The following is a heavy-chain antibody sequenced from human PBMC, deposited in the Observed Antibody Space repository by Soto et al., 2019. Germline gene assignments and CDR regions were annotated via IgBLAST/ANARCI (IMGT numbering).Heavy chain of an antibody. V-gene: IGHV2-5*01. Sequence: SGPTLVNPTQTLTLTCTFSGFSLSTSGVGVGWIRQPPGKALEWLALIYWNDDERYSPSLKNRVSITKDTYKNHVVLTMTNVDPVDTATYYCAHRGYGDYPRDNWFDPWGQGTLVTVSS. CDR3: AHRGYGDYPRDNWFDP. D-gene: IGHD4-17*01. CDR2: IYWNDDE. J-gene: IGHJ5*02. CDR1: GFSLSTSGVG.